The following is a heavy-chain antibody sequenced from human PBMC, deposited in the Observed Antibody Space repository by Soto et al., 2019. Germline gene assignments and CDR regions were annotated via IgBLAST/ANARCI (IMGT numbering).Heavy chain of an antibody. Sequence: EVQLVESGGGLVKPGGSLRLSCAASGFTFSSYSMNWVRQALGKGLEWVSSISSSSSYIYYADSVKGRFTISRDNAKNSLYLQMNSLRAEDTAVYYCASPPMNGMDVWGQGTTVTVSS. CDR1: GFTFSSYS. V-gene: IGHV3-21*01. J-gene: IGHJ6*02. D-gene: IGHD3-22*01. CDR3: ASPPMNGMDV. CDR2: ISSSSSYI.